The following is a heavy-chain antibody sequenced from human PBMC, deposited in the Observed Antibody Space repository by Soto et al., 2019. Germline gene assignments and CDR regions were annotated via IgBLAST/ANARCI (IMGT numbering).Heavy chain of an antibody. D-gene: IGHD3-10*01. CDR2: IDPGDSYT. J-gene: IGHJ6*02. CDR3: ARRPTRRGSGPLRVGGMDV. Sequence: EVQLVQSGAEVKKPGESLRISCKHSGYSFPRYWISWVRQMPGKGLEWMGRIDPGDSYTNYSPSFQGHVTISADKSISTAYLQWSSLRASDTAMYYCARRPTRRGSGPLRVGGMDVWGQGTTVTVSS. V-gene: IGHV5-10-1*03. CDR1: GYSFPRYW.